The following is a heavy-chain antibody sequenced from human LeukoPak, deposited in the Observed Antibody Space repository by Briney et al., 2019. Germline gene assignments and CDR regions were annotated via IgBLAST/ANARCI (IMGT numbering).Heavy chain of an antibody. CDR3: ARAHGGIGAFDI. CDR2: INPNSGGT. CDR1: GGTFSSYA. V-gene: IGHV1-2*02. Sequence: ASVKVSCKASGGTFSSYAISWVRQAPGQGLEWMGWINPNSGGTNYAQKFQGRVTMTRDTSISTAYMELSRLRSDDTAVYYCARAHGGIGAFDIWGQGTMVTVSS. J-gene: IGHJ3*02. D-gene: IGHD3-16*01.